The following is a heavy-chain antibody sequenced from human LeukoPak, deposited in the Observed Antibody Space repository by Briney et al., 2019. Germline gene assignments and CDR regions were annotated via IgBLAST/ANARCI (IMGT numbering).Heavy chain of an antibody. CDR2: IIPIFGTA. D-gene: IGHD2-2*02. V-gene: IGHV1-69*05. CDR1: GGTFSSYA. CDR3: ARNGCSSTSCYTGYYYMDV. J-gene: IGHJ6*03. Sequence: SVKVSCKASGGTFSSYAISWVRQAPGQGLEWMGGIIPIFGTANYAQKFQGRVTITTDETTSTAYMELSSLRSEDTAVYYCARNGCSSTSCYTGYYYMDVWGKGTTVTVSS.